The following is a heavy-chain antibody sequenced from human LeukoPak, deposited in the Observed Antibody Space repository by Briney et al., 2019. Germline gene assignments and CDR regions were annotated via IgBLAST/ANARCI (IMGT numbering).Heavy chain of an antibody. J-gene: IGHJ4*02. CDR1: GGSIDSDY. D-gene: IGHD3-9*01. Sequence: PSETLSLTCTVSGGSIDSDYWSWIRQPPGKGLEWIGYMYYSGPTNYNPSLKSRVTISVDTSKSQFSLRLSSVTAADTAMYYCARGPLTDYYYFDSWGQGTLVTVSS. CDR2: MYYSGPT. V-gene: IGHV4-59*01. CDR3: ARGPLTDYYYFDS.